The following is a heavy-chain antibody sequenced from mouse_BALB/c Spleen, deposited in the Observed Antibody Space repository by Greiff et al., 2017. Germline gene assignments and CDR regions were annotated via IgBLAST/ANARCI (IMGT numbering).Heavy chain of an antibody. CDR2: ISYSGST. CDR3: ARSGAYYGNYVVYYFDY. Sequence: EVKLVESGPGLVKPSQSLSLTCTVTGYSITSDYAWNWIRQFPGNKLEWLGYISYSGSTSYNPSLKSRISITRDTSKNQFFLQLNSVTTEDTSTYYCARSGAYYGNYVVYYFDYWGQGTTLTVSS. CDR1: GYSITSDYA. V-gene: IGHV3-2*02. D-gene: IGHD2-10*01. J-gene: IGHJ2*01.